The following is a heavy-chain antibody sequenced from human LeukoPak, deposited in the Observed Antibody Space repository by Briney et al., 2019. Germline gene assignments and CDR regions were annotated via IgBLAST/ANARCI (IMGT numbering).Heavy chain of an antibody. CDR2: ISRSKSYI. D-gene: IGHD6-6*01. Sequence: PGGSLRLSCAASGFTFSDCYMSWIRQAPGKGLEWVSYISRSKSYINYADSVKGRFTISRDNAKNSLYLQMNSLRGEDTAVYYCARGPLGSSSPFDYWGQGTVVTVSS. CDR3: ARGPLGSSSPFDY. CDR1: GFTFSDCY. J-gene: IGHJ4*02. V-gene: IGHV3-11*06.